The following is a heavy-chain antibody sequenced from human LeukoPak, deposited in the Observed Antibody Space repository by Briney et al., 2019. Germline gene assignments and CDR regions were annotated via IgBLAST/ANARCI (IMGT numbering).Heavy chain of an antibody. V-gene: IGHV4-61*02. J-gene: IGHJ4*02. CDR3: ARERGDYYDSSGYQEPFDY. Sequence: SETLSLTCTVSGGSISSGSYYWSWIRQPAGKGLEWIGRIYTSGSTNYNPSLKSRVNITVDPSKKQFPLKLSSVTAADTAVYYCARERGDYYDSSGYQEPFDYWGQGTLVTVSS. D-gene: IGHD3-22*01. CDR1: GGSISSGSYY. CDR2: IYTSGST.